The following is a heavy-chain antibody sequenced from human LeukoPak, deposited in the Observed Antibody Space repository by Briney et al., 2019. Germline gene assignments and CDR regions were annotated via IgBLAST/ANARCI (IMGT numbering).Heavy chain of an antibody. Sequence: GASVKVSCKASGYTFTSYAFRWVRQAPGQGLEWMGRIIPMIGTAKYAQKFQGRVTFTADTSTNTAYMELSSLTSEDTALYFCAKGATVGKEALDIWGQGSLVTVSS. J-gene: IGHJ3*02. D-gene: IGHD1-14*01. CDR1: GYTFTSYA. CDR3: AKGATVGKEALDI. CDR2: IIPMIGTA. V-gene: IGHV1-69*04.